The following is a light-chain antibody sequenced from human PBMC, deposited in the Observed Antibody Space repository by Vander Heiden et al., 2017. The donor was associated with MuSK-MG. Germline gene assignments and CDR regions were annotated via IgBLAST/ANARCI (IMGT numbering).Light chain of an antibody. CDR3: QQRSNWALT. J-gene: IGKJ4*01. V-gene: IGKV3-11*01. CDR1: QSVSSA. Sequence: EIVLTQSPATLSLSPGERATLSCRASQSVSSALVWYQQKAGQAPRLLIYDVSNRATGIPARFSGSGSGTDFTLTINRLEPEDFAVYYCQQRSNWALTFGGGTKVEIK. CDR2: DVS.